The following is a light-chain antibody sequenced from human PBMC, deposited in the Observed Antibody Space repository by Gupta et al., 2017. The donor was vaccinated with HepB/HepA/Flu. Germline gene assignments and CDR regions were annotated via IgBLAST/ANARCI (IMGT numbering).Light chain of an antibody. CDR2: RNN. CDR1: SSNIGSNY. CDR3: AAWDDSPNWV. J-gene: IGLJ3*02. Sequence: QSVLTQPPSASGTPGQRVTISCSGSSSNIGSNYVYWYQPLPGTAPKLLIYRNNQRPSGVPDRFSGSKSGTSAFLAISGLRSEDEADYYCAAWDDSPNWVFGGGTKLTVL. V-gene: IGLV1-47*01.